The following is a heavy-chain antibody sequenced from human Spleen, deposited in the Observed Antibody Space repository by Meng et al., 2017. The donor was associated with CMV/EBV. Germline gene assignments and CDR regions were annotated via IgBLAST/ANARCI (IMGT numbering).Heavy chain of an antibody. CDR3: AKDYYSGSYYPDY. Sequence: ASGFTFSDSYMSWDRQAQGKGLEWISYISTSGSTIDYADAVKGRFTISRDNAKKSLYLQMNSLRAEDTAVYYCAKDYYSGSYYPDYWGQGTLVTVSS. CDR1: GFTFSDSY. CDR2: ISTSGSTI. J-gene: IGHJ4*02. V-gene: IGHV3-11*01. D-gene: IGHD1-26*01.